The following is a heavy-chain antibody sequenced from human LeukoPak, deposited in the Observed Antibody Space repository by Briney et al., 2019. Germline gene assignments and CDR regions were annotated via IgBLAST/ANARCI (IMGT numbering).Heavy chain of an antibody. Sequence: GGSLRLSCAASGFTFSSYWMHWVRQAPGRGLVWVSRINSDGSSTSYADSVKGRFTISRDNAKNTLYLQMNSLRAEDTAVYYCALLAAAGKAPFDYWGQGTLVTVSS. J-gene: IGHJ4*02. D-gene: IGHD6-13*01. CDR2: INSDGSST. CDR3: ALLAAAGKAPFDY. CDR1: GFTFSSYW. V-gene: IGHV3-74*01.